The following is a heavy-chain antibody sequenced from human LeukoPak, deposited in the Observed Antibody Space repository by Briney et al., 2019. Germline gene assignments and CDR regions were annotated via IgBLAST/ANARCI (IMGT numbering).Heavy chain of an antibody. Sequence: GGSLRLSCAASGFTVSSYAMSWVRQAPGKGPEWVSLIYSDGVTRYADSVQGRFTISRDNSKNTLYLQMNNLRVEDTAVYHCVRDRAEGRAWVEFDPWGQGILVTVSS. CDR1: GFTVSSYA. J-gene: IGHJ5*02. CDR3: VRDRAEGRAWVEFDP. V-gene: IGHV3-66*02. CDR2: IYSDGVT.